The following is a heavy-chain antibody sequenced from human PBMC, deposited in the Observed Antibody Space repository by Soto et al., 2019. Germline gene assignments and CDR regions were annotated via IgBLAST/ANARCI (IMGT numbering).Heavy chain of an antibody. CDR1: GYSFSTSW. J-gene: IGHJ5*02. V-gene: IGHV5-51*01. CDR2: IYPGDSDS. Sequence: GESLGIACKVSGYSFSTSWMGWVRQRPVKGLEWMGLIYPGDSDSRYGPSFEGHVTFSVDKSISTAYLEWSSLKASDTAIHYCARLSRRVAQESNYFDPWGQGTLVTVSS. D-gene: IGHD2-8*01. CDR3: ARLSRRVAQESNYFDP.